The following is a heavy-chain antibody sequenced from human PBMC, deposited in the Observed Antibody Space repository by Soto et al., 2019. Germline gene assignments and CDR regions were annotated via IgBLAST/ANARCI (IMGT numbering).Heavy chain of an antibody. CDR2: IYYSGST. J-gene: IGHJ3*02. V-gene: IGHV4-59*08. CDR3: ATQKAPYCSGGSCPDDAFDI. D-gene: IGHD2-15*01. Sequence: SEILSLTCPVAGGSLSSYSWRRIRQPPGKGLEWIGYIYYSGSTNYNPSLKSRVTISVDTSKNQLSLKLSSVTAADTAVYYCATQKAPYCSGGSCPDDAFDIWGQGTMVTVSS. CDR1: GGSLSSYS.